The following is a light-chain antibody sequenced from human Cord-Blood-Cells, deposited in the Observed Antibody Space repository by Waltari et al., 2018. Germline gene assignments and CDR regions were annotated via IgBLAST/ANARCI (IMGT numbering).Light chain of an antibody. CDR3: QSYDSSLSGAV. CDR1: SSNFGAGYD. V-gene: IGLV1-40*01. CDR2: GNS. J-gene: IGLJ7*01. Sequence: QSVLTQPPSVSGAPGQRVTTSCTGSSSNFGAGYDVHSYHQLPGTAPKLLIYGNSNRPSGVPDRFSGSKSGTSASLAITGLQAEDEADYYCQSYDSSLSGAVFGGGTQLTVL.